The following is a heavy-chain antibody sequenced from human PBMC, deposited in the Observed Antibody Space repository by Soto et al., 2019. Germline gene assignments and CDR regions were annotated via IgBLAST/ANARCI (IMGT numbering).Heavy chain of an antibody. D-gene: IGHD5-18*01. V-gene: IGHV1-3*01. J-gene: IGHJ4*02. Sequence: GASVKVSCKASGYTFTSYSIHWVRQAPGQRLEWMGWVNAGNGNTKYSQKFQGRLAITRDTSASTAYMELSSLISEDTAVIYCARVTAMVAGPLDYWGQGTQVTVSS. CDR2: VNAGNGNT. CDR3: ARVTAMVAGPLDY. CDR1: GYTFTSYS.